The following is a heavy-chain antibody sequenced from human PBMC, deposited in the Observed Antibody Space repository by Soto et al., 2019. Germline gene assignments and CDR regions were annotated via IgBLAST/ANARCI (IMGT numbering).Heavy chain of an antibody. CDR2: IIPILGIA. V-gene: IGHV1-69*02. D-gene: IGHD2-2*02. Sequence: QVQLVQSGAEVKKPGSSVKVSCKASGGTFSSYTIGWVRQAPVQGREWMGRIIPILGIANSAQKFQGRVTITADKATSTAYMELSSLRSEDTAVDCCALEYCRSTSCYSDYWGQGPLVTVSS. CDR3: ALEYCRSTSCYSDY. J-gene: IGHJ4*02. CDR1: GGTFSSYT.